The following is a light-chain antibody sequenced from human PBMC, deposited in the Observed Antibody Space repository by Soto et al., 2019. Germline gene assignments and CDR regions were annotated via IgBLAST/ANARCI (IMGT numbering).Light chain of an antibody. CDR2: DVS. CDR3: SSYAGSSWV. Sequence: QSVLTQPPSASGSPGQSVTISCTGTSSDVGAYNYVSWYQQHPGKAPKLMIYDVSKRPSGVPYRFSDSKSGNAASLTVSGLPGEDEADYYCSSYAGSSWVFGGGTKLTVL. CDR1: SSDVGAYNY. V-gene: IGLV2-8*01. J-gene: IGLJ3*02.